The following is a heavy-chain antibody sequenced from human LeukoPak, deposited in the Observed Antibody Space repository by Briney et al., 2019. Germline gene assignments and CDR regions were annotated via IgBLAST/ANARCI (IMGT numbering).Heavy chain of an antibody. J-gene: IGHJ3*02. Sequence: SETLSLTCAVSGYPISSGYYWGWIRQPPGKGLEWIGSIYHSGSTYYNPSLKSRVTISVDTSKNQFSLKLSSVTAADTAVYYCAMSIGGAFDIWGQGTMVTVSS. CDR2: IYHSGST. V-gene: IGHV4-38-2*01. CDR1: GYPISSGYY. D-gene: IGHD3-10*01. CDR3: AMSIGGAFDI.